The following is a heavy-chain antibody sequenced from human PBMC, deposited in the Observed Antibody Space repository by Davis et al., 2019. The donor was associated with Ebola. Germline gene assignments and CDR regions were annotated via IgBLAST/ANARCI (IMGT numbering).Heavy chain of an antibody. CDR1: GFTVSSNY. CDR2: LYMSGST. CDR3: AEIYWVRYGMDV. D-gene: IGHD2-8*02. V-gene: IGHV3-66*03. J-gene: IGHJ6*02. Sequence: GGSLRLSCAASGFTVSSNYMIWVRQAPGKGLEWVSLLYMSGSTFYADSVKGRFTISRDNSQNTLSLQMNSLRAEDTAVYYCAEIYWVRYGMDVWGQGTTVTVSS.